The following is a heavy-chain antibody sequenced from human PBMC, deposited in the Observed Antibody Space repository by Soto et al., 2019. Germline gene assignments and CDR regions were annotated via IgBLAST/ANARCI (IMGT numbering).Heavy chain of an antibody. D-gene: IGHD2-2*01. V-gene: IGHV4-30-4*01. CDR3: AREKVVYPHPRVVPAADFDY. CDR2: IYYSGST. CDR1: GGSISSGDYY. J-gene: IGHJ4*02. Sequence: PSETLSLTCTVSGGSISSGDYYWSWIRQPPGKGLEWIGYIYYSGSTYYNPSLKSRVTISVDTSKNQFSLKLSSVTAADTAVYYCAREKVVYPHPRVVPAADFDYWGQGTLVTVSS.